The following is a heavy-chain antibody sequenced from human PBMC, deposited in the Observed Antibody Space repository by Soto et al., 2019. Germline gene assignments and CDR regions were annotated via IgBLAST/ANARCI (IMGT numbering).Heavy chain of an antibody. Sequence: SXTLSLTCTVSGGSISNYYCSWIRQPPGKGLEWIGYIYYSGSTNYNPSLKSRVTISVDTSKNQFSLKLSSVTAADKAVYYCARAKAPLYSSSWYWFDPWGQGTLVTVSS. CDR2: IYYSGST. CDR1: GGSISNYY. D-gene: IGHD6-13*01. CDR3: ARAKAPLYSSSWYWFDP. J-gene: IGHJ5*02. V-gene: IGHV4-59*08.